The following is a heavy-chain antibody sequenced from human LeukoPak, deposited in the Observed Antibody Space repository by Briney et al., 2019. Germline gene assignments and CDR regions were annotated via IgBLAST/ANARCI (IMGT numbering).Heavy chain of an antibody. V-gene: IGHV4-59*01. CDR1: GGSISSYY. CDR2: IYYSGST. CDR3: ARAAIIEWEPFTGYFDY. J-gene: IGHJ4*02. Sequence: SETLSLTCTVSGGSISSYYWSWIRQPPGKGLEWIGYIYYSGSTNYNPSLKSRVTISVDTSKNQFSLKLSSVTAADTAVYYCARAAIIEWEPFTGYFDYWGQGTLVTVSS. D-gene: IGHD1-26*01.